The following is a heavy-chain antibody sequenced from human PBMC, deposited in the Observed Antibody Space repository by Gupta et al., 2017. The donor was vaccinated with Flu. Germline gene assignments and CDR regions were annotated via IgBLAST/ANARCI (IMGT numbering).Heavy chain of an antibody. CDR1: GFTFSTFA. CDR3: ARDYQSSGNYRAMFDH. D-gene: IGHD1-26*01. J-gene: IGHJ4*02. Sequence: EVQLLESGGGLVQPGGSLGVSCVISGFTFSTFAMTWVRPLPGKGLEWVSSISASGGATYYADSVRGRFTISRDNSKNTVYLQMSSLRADDTAVYYCARDYQSSGNYRAMFDHWGQGTLVTVSS. CDR2: ISASGGAT. V-gene: IGHV3-23*01.